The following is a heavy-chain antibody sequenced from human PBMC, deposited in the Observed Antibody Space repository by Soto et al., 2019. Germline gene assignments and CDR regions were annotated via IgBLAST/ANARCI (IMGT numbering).Heavy chain of an antibody. CDR2: IYWDDDK. CDR1: GFSLSTSGVG. CDR3: AHRPYDFWPNGMDV. J-gene: IGHJ6*02. Sequence: QITLKESGPTLVKPTQTLTLTCTFSGFSLSTSGVGVGWIRQPPGKALEWLALIYWDDDKRYSPSLKGRLTITKDTSKNQVVLTMTNMDPVDTATYYCAHRPYDFWPNGMDVWGQGTTVTVSS. V-gene: IGHV2-5*02. D-gene: IGHD3-3*01.